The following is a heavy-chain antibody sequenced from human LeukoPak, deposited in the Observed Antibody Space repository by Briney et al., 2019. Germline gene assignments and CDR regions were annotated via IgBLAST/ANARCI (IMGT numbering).Heavy chain of an antibody. J-gene: IGHJ4*02. Sequence: SETLSLTCAVYGGSFSGYYWSWIRQPPGKGLEWIGEINHSGSTNYNPSLKSRVTISVDTSKNQFSLKLSSVTAADTAVYYCARDVVVGATSGYWGQGTLVTVSS. CDR2: INHSGST. V-gene: IGHV4-34*01. CDR1: GGSFSGYY. CDR3: ARDVVVGATSGY. D-gene: IGHD1-26*01.